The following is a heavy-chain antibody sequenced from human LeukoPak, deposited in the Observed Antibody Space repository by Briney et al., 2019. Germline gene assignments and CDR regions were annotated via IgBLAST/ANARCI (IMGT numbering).Heavy chain of an antibody. J-gene: IGHJ4*02. V-gene: IGHV3-9*03. CDR2: INWNSDTI. CDR1: GFTFYNYA. Sequence: PGRSLRLSCAASGFTFYNYAMHWGRQAPGKGLEWVSGINWNSDTIKYADSVKGRFTISRDNARRSLYLQMNSLRVDDMALYYCVKSPRGAVWHYFDYWGQGTLVTVSS. CDR3: VKSPRGAVWHYFDY. D-gene: IGHD3-10*01.